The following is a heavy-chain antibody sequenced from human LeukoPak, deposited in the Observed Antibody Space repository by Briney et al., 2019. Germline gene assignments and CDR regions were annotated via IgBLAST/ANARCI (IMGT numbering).Heavy chain of an antibody. D-gene: IGHD6-13*01. V-gene: IGHV1-8*01. CDR1: GYTFTSYD. Sequence: ASVKVSCKASGYTFTSYDINWVRQATGQGLEWKGWMNPNSGNTGYAQKFQGRVTMTRNTSISTAYMELSSLRSEDTAVYYCAISAAAASAYYFDYWGQGTLVTVSS. CDR2: MNPNSGNT. J-gene: IGHJ4*02. CDR3: AISAAAASAYYFDY.